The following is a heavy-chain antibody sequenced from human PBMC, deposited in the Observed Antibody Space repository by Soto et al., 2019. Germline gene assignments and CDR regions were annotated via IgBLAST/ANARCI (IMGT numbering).Heavy chain of an antibody. CDR3: ARGHYYDSSGYYLARY. Sequence: GASVKVSCKASGYTFTSYGISWVRQAPGQGLEWMGWISAYNGNTNYAQKLQGRVTMTTDTSTSTAYMELRSLRSDDTAVYYCARGHYYDSSGYYLARYWGQGTLVTVSS. CDR1: GYTFTSYG. J-gene: IGHJ4*02. D-gene: IGHD3-22*01. V-gene: IGHV1-18*01. CDR2: ISAYNGNT.